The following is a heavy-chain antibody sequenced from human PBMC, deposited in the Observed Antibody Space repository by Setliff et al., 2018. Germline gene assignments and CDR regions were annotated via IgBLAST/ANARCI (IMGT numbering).Heavy chain of an antibody. J-gene: IGHJ4*02. CDR3: ARGGTYRYFDY. Sequence: TLSLTCTVSGGSLSGASIVTWIRQPPGTGLEFMGYVFYSGATKYDPSLKSRVTMSVDTSKNQFSLKLSSVTAADTAIYYCARGGTYRYFDYWGQGTLVTVSS. V-gene: IGHV4-61*08. CDR1: GGSLSGAS. CDR2: VFYSGAT.